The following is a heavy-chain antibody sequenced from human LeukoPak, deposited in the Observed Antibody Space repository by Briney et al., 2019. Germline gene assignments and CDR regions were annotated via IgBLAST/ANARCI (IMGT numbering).Heavy chain of an antibody. D-gene: IGHD6-13*01. CDR3: ARDRDSSCWFPFDY. CDR1: GYTFTSYG. Sequence: ASVKVSCKASGYTFTSYGISWVRQAPGQGLEWMGWISAYNGNTNYAQKLQGRVTMTTDTSTSTAYMELRSLRSDDTAVYYCARDRDSSCWFPFDYWGQGTLVTVSS. CDR2: ISAYNGNT. J-gene: IGHJ4*02. V-gene: IGHV1-18*04.